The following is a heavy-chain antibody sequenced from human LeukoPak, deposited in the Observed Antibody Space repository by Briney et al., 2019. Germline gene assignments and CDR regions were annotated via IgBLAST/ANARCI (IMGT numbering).Heavy chain of an antibody. CDR3: ARVVPAAIPDY. V-gene: IGHV1-46*01. D-gene: IGHD2-2*01. J-gene: IGHJ4*02. Sequence: GASVKVSCKASGYTFTSYYMHWVRQAPGQGLEWMGLINPTGGSTGYAQKFQGRVTMTTDTSTSTAYMELRSLRSDDTAVYYCARVVPAAIPDYWGQGTLVTVSS. CDR1: GYTFTSYY. CDR2: INPTGGST.